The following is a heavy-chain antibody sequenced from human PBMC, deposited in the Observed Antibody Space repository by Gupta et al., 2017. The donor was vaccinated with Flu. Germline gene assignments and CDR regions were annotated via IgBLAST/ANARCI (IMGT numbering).Heavy chain of an antibody. Sequence: EVQLLESGGDLVQPGGSLRLSCAASGFTFSSYAMSWVRQAPGKGLEWVSAISATGVSTYYADSVKGRFTISRDNSKNTVYLQMSSLRAEDTALYYCAKWRRSGYYVCDYWGQGALVTVSS. V-gene: IGHV3-23*01. D-gene: IGHD3-22*01. CDR3: AKWRRSGYYVCDY. CDR1: GFTFSSYA. J-gene: IGHJ4*02. CDR2: ISATGVST.